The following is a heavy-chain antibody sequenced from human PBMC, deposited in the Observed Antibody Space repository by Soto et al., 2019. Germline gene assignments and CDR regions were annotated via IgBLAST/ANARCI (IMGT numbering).Heavy chain of an antibody. CDR2: IIPIFGTA. J-gene: IGHJ6*02. D-gene: IGHD4-17*01. CDR1: GGTFSSYA. V-gene: IGHV1-69*13. Sequence: GPSVKVSCKASGGTFSSYAISWVRQAPGQGLEWMGGIIPIFGTANYAQKFQGRVTITADESTSTAYMELSSLRSEDTAVYYCARTPYGDYPYYYYGMDVWGQGTTVTVS. CDR3: ARTPYGDYPYYYYGMDV.